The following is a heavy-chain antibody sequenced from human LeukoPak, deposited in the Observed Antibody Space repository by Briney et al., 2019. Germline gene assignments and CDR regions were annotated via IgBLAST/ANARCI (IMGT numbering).Heavy chain of an antibody. CDR3: ARIFRYQLVDYYALDV. Sequence: KPGGSLRLSCAASGFTFSDYAMDWVRQAPGRGLEWVSAISSSSAYIYYADSVKGRFTISRDNAKKSVSLQMNSLRAEDTAVYYCARIFRYQLVDYYALDVWGQGTAVTVSS. D-gene: IGHD2-2*01. J-gene: IGHJ6*02. CDR2: ISSSSAYI. V-gene: IGHV3-21*01. CDR1: GFTFSDYA.